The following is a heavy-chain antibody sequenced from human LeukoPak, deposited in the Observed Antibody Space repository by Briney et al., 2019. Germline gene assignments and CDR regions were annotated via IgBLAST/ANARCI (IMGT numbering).Heavy chain of an antibody. D-gene: IGHD6-6*01. CDR2: IYYSGST. V-gene: IGHV4-59*01. Sequence: SETLSLTCTVSGGSISSYYWSWIRQPPGKGLEWIGCIYYSGSTNYNPSLKSRVTISVDTSKNQFSLKLSSVTAADTAVYYCASSPPFTYSSSHYYYYYMDVWGKGTTVTVSS. J-gene: IGHJ6*03. CDR1: GGSISSYY. CDR3: ASSPPFTYSSSHYYYYYMDV.